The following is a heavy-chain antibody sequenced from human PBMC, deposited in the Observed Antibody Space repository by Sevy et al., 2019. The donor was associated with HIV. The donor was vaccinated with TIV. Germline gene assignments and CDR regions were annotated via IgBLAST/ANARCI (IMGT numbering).Heavy chain of an antibody. CDR2: LYSGGST. V-gene: IGHV3-53*01. CDR1: GFTVSSNY. D-gene: IGHD3-10*01. CDR3: ARVTVRGFDY. J-gene: IGHJ4*02. Sequence: GGSLRLSCTAPGFTVSSNYMSWVRQAPGKGLEWVSVLYSGGSTYYADSVKGRFTISRDNSKNTLYLQMNSLRAEDTAVYYCARVTVRGFDYWGQGTLVTVSS.